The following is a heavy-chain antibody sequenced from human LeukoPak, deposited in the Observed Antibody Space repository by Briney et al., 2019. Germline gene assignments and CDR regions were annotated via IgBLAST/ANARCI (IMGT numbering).Heavy chain of an antibody. CDR3: ARHFTSFDY. V-gene: IGHV4-39*01. J-gene: IGHJ4*02. Sequence: PSETLSLTCTVSGGSISISSYYWDWIRQPPGKGLEWIGSIYYSGSTYYNPSLKSRVTISVDPSKNQISLKLSSVTAADTAVYYCARHFTSFDYWGQGTLVTVSS. CDR1: GGSISISSYY. CDR2: IYYSGST.